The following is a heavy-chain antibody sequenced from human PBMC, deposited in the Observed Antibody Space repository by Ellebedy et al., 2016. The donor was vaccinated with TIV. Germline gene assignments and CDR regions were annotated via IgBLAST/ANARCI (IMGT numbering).Heavy chain of an antibody. CDR2: MDSGGSTT. CDR3: ARVGSGCLDY. Sequence: GESLKISXAASGFTFSSYWMHWVRQAPGKGLVWVSRMDSGGSTTDYADSVKGRFTISRDNAKNTLYLQMDSLRDEDTAVYYCARVGSGCLDYWGQGTLVTVSS. V-gene: IGHV3-74*01. J-gene: IGHJ4*02. CDR1: GFTFSSYW. D-gene: IGHD6-19*01.